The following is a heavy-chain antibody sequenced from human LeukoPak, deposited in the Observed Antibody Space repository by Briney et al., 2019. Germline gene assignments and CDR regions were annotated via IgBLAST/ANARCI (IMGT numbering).Heavy chain of an antibody. Sequence: GASVKVSCNASGYTFTDYSLHWGRQAPGQGLEWMGWINPKRGATKHAQKFQGRVTMTRATAIRTAYMMLNSTTSDDTAVYSCARDAATSGTSWFDPWDQGTLVTVSS. CDR1: GYTFTDYS. CDR3: ARDAATSGTSWFDP. CDR2: INPKRGAT. J-gene: IGHJ5*02. V-gene: IGHV1-2*02. D-gene: IGHD6-13*01.